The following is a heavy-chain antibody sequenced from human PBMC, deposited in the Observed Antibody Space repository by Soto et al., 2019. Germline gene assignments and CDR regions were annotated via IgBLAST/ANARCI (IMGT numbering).Heavy chain of an antibody. Sequence: SETLSLTCTVSGGSISSYYWSWIRQPAGKGLEWIGRIYTSGSTNYNPSLKSRVTMSVDTSKNRFSLKLSSVTAADTAVYYCARVSGVVRGVIAHNWFDPWGQGTLVTVSS. J-gene: IGHJ5*02. CDR2: IYTSGST. CDR1: GGSISSYY. CDR3: ARVSGVVRGVIAHNWFDP. V-gene: IGHV4-4*07. D-gene: IGHD3-10*01.